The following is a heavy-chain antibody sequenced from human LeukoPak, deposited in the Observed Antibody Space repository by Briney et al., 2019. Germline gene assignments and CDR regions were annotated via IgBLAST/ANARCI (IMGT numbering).Heavy chain of an antibody. CDR3: ARGPYSSGIDY. V-gene: IGHV4-34*01. Sequence: SETLSLICAVYGGSFSGYYWSWIRQPPGKGLEWIGEINHSGSTNYNPSLKSRVTISVDTSKNQFSLKLSSVTAADTAVYYCARGPYSSGIDYWGQGTLVTVSS. J-gene: IGHJ4*02. D-gene: IGHD6-19*01. CDR2: INHSGST. CDR1: GGSFSGYY.